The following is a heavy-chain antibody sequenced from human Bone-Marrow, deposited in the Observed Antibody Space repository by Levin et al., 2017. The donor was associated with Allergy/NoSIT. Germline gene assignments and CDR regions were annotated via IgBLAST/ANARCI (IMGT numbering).Heavy chain of an antibody. CDR1: GYTLTKLS. CDR3: ATDLGVTELNLGPAFYYDYGMDV. V-gene: IGHV1-24*01. D-gene: IGHD3-10*01. CDR2: SDPETDEA. Sequence: GESLKISCELSGYTLTKLSIHWVRQTPGNGLEWMGGSDPETDEAVYAQKFQGRVTMTEDTSTDIAYLELSSLTSEDTAVYYCATDLGVTELNLGPAFYYDYGMDVWGQGTTVTVSS. J-gene: IGHJ6*02.